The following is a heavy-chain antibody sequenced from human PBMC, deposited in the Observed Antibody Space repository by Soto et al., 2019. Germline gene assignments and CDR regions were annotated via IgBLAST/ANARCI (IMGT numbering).Heavy chain of an antibody. J-gene: IGHJ4*02. V-gene: IGHV3-7*05. Sequence: EVQLVESGGDLVPPGGSLRLSCVASGFNFSNYWMTWARQAPGKGLEWVANINQHGTEKFYVYLEEGRFSVSRHNAYHTVYLPVNTLRAEDTVIYSGATAIRAYWGQGTSVTVS. CDR1: GFNFSNYW. CDR2: INQHGTEK. CDR3: ATAIRAY.